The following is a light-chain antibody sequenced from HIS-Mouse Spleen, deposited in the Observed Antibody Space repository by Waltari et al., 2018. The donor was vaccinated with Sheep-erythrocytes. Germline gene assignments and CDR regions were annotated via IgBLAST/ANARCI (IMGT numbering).Light chain of an antibody. CDR1: AFPKHY. V-gene: IGLV3-10*01. Sequence: SYELPQPPSVSVSPGQTARITCSGDAFPKHYAYWYQQKSGQAPVLVIYEDSKRPSGIPERFSGSTSGTMATLTISGAQVEDEADYYCYSTDSSGNHWVFGGGTKLTVL. CDR2: EDS. CDR3: YSTDSSGNHWV. J-gene: IGLJ3*02.